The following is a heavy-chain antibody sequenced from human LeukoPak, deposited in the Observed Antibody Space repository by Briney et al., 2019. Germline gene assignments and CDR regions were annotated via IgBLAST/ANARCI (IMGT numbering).Heavy chain of an antibody. Sequence: SVKVSCKASGGTFSGYAISWVRQAPGQGLEWMGGIIPIFGTANYAQKFQGRVTITTDESTSTAYMELSSLRSEDTAVYYCARGEQSSTSCFTWGQGTLVTVSS. J-gene: IGHJ5*02. CDR1: GGTFSGYA. CDR3: ARGEQSSTSCFT. V-gene: IGHV1-69*05. D-gene: IGHD2-2*01. CDR2: IIPIFGTA.